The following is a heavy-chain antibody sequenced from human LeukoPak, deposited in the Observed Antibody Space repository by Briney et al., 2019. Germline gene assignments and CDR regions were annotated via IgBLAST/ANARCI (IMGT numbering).Heavy chain of an antibody. J-gene: IGHJ5*02. CDR1: GVSISSYY. CDR3: ARLREAVAGTSRWFDP. V-gene: IGHV4-59*01. CDR2: LSYSGST. Sequence: PSETLSLTCTVSGVSISSYYWSWLRQPPGKGLEWVGYLSYSGSTNYNPSLKSRVTISVDTSKNQFSLKLSSVTAADTAVYYCARLREAVAGTSRWFDPWGQGTLVTVSS. D-gene: IGHD6-19*01.